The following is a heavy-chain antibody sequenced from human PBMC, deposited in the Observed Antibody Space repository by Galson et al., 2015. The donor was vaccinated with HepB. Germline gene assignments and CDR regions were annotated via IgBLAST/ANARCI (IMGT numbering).Heavy chain of an antibody. CDR3: ARDGGLYSSSPYYYYGMDV. D-gene: IGHD6-6*01. V-gene: IGHV3-21*01. CDR1: GFTFSSYS. Sequence: SLRLSCAASGFTFSSYSMNWVRQAPGKGLEWVSSISSSSSYIYYADSVKGRFTISRDNAKNSLYLQMNSLRAEDTAVYYCARDGGLYSSSPYYYYGMDVWGQGTTVTVSS. CDR2: ISSSSSYI. J-gene: IGHJ6*02.